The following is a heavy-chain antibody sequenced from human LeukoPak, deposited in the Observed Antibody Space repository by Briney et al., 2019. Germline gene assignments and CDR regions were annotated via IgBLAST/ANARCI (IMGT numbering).Heavy chain of an antibody. CDR3: ARQTMVATFDY. CDR2: IYYSGST. D-gene: IGHD5-12*01. J-gene: IGHJ4*02. CDR1: GGSLSSYY. Sequence: PSETLSLTCTVSGGSLSSYYWSWIRQPPGKGLEWIGYIYYSGSTNYNPSLKSRVTISVDTSKNQFSLKLSSVTAADTAVYYCARQTMVATFDYWGQGTLVTVSS. V-gene: IGHV4-59*08.